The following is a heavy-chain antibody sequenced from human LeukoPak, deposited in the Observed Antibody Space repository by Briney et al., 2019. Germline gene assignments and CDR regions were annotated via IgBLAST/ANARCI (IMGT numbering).Heavy chain of an antibody. CDR2: IIPILGIA. V-gene: IGHV1-69*04. CDR1: GGTFSSYA. J-gene: IGHJ6*02. D-gene: IGHD1-26*01. Sequence: SVKVSCKASGGTFSSYAISWVRQAPGQGLEWMGRIIPILGIANYAQKFQGRVTITADKSTSTAYMELSSLRSEDTAVYYCARESGSYPEYYYYYGMDVWGQGTTVTVSS. CDR3: ARESGSYPEYYYYYGMDV.